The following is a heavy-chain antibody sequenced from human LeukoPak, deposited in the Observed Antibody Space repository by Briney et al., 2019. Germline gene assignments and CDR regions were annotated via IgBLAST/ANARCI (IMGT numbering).Heavy chain of an antibody. CDR3: ARSDSSGYLSDY. V-gene: IGHV3-72*01. J-gene: IGHJ4*02. D-gene: IGHD3-22*01. CDR1: GFTFSSYA. Sequence: PGGSLRLSCAASGFTFSSYAMSWVRQAPGGGLEWVGRSRNKVNSYTTEYAAPAKGRFTISRDDSKNSVYLQMNSLKTEDTAVYYCARSDSSGYLSDYWGQGTLVTVSS. CDR2: SRNKVNSYTT.